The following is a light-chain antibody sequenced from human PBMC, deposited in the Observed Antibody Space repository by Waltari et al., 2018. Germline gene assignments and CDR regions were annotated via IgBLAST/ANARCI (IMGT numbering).Light chain of an antibody. V-gene: IGLV3-25*03. Sequence: SDDLTQPPSVSVSPGQTARITCSGDALPKRYAHSYQQKPGQAPGLMIFKASERPSGIPERFSGSSSGKMGTLTISGVQAEDEADYYCQSVDSTGSYVVFGGGTKLTVL. CDR2: KAS. CDR1: ALPKRY. J-gene: IGLJ2*01. CDR3: QSVDSTGSYVV.